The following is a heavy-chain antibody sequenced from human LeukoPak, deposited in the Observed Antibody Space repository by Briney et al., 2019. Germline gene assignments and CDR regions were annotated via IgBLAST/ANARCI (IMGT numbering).Heavy chain of an antibody. J-gene: IGHJ4*02. Sequence: SETLSLTCTVSGGSISSSSYYWGWIRQPPGKGLEWIGYIYYRGSTNYNPSLKSRVTFSVDRSKNQFSLKLNSVTAADTAVYYCARGGDYGDLRYFDYWGQGTLVTVSS. D-gene: IGHD4-17*01. CDR2: IYYRGST. CDR3: ARGGDYGDLRYFDY. CDR1: GGSISSSSYY. V-gene: IGHV4-61*05.